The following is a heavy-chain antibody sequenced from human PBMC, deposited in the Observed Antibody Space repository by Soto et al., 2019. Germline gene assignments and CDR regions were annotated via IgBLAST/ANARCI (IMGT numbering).Heavy chain of an antibody. CDR1: GFTFTSYW. J-gene: IGHJ4*02. V-gene: IGHV3-74*01. D-gene: IGHD6-19*01. Sequence: PGGSLRLSCAASGFTFTSYWMHWVRQAPGKGLVWVSRINSDGSSTTYADSVKGRFTISRDNAKNTLYLQMNSLRAEDTAVYYCARDGSGWGYYFDYWGQGTLVTVSS. CDR3: ARDGSGWGYYFDY. CDR2: INSDGSST.